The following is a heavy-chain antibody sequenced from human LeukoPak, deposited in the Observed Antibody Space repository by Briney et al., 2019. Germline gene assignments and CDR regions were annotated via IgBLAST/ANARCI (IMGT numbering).Heavy chain of an antibody. Sequence: SETLSLTCTVSGGSISSSSYYWGWIRQPPGKGLEWIGTIYYSGSTYYNPSLKSRVTISVDTSKNLFSLKLSSVTAADTALYYCARLSYSNYYYYHYYMDVWGKGTTVTVSS. D-gene: IGHD4-11*01. V-gene: IGHV4-39*01. CDR2: IYYSGST. J-gene: IGHJ6*03. CDR3: ARLSYSNYYYYHYYMDV. CDR1: GGSISSSSYY.